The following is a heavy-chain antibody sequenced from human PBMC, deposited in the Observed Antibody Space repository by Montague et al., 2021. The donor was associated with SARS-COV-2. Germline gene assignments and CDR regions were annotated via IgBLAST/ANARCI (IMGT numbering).Heavy chain of an antibody. CDR1: GGSISSYY. CDR3: ARGDVEMATSKCGGSFYHFDY. D-gene: IGHD5-24*01. CDR2: IYYSGST. J-gene: IGHJ4*02. Sequence: SETLSLTCTVSGGSISSYYWSWIRQSPGKGLEWIGYIYYSGSTNXNPSLKSPVTISVDTSKNQFSLKLSSVTAADTAVYYCARGDVEMATSKCGGSFYHFDYWGQGTLVTVSS. V-gene: IGHV4-59*13.